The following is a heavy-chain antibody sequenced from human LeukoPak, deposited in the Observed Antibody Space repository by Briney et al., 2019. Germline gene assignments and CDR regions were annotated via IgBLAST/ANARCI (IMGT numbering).Heavy chain of an antibody. CDR3: ARAPYGSATNNYYMDV. J-gene: IGHJ6*03. CDR1: GGSISSYH. Sequence: PSETLSLTCTVSGGSISSYHWSWIRQPPGKGLEWIGFFYYSGSTNYNPSLKSRVTISIDTSKNQFSLKLSSETAADTAVYYCARAPYGSATNNYYMDVWGKGTTVTVSS. V-gene: IGHV4-59*01. CDR2: FYYSGST. D-gene: IGHD3-10*01.